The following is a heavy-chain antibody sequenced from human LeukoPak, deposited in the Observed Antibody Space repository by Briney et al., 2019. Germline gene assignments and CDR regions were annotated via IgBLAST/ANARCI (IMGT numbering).Heavy chain of an antibody. CDR2: IYPDDSDT. J-gene: IGHJ6*03. D-gene: IGHD2-8*01. CDR3: ARHGHCTNGVCYSNYYYHMDV. V-gene: IGHV5-51*01. Sequence: GASLKISCKGSGSSFASSWIGGVRQMPGKGLEGMGIIYPDDSDTRYSPSLEGQITISVDKSISTAYLQWSSLKASDTAVYYCARHGHCTNGVCYSNYYYHMDVWGKGTTVTVSS. CDR1: GSSFASSW.